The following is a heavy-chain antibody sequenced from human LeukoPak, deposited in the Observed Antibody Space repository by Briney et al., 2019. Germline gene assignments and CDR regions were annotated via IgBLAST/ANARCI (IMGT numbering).Heavy chain of an antibody. CDR1: GGSISSGSYY. Sequence: SETLSLTRTVSGGSISSGSYYWSWIRQPAGKGLEWIGRIYTSGSTNYNPSLKSRVTISVDTSKNQFSLKLSSVTAADTAVYYCARVEGTTGTTGYWGQGTLVTVSS. V-gene: IGHV4-61*02. D-gene: IGHD1-1*01. CDR2: IYTSGST. CDR3: ARVEGTTGTTGY. J-gene: IGHJ4*02.